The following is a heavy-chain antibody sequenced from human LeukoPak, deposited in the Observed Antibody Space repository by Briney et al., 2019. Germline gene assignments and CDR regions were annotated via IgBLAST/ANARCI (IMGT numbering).Heavy chain of an antibody. J-gene: IGHJ4*02. D-gene: IGHD3-16*01. CDR3: AKVRWGSDNALDS. CDR2: IAHDGSNK. V-gene: IGHV3-30*18. CDR1: GFPFSDYG. Sequence: GGSLRLSCAASGFPFSDYGMYWVRQAPGKGLEWQAVIAHDGSNKHYADTVKGRITISRDNSMNTLYPQMNSLTAEDTAVHYCAKVRWGSDNALDSWGQGTLVTGSS.